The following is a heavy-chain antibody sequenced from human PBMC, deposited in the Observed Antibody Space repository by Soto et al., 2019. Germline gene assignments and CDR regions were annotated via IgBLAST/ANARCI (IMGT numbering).Heavy chain of an antibody. Sequence: TGGSLRLSCAASGFTVSSNYMSWVRQAPGKGLEWVSVIYSGGSTYYADSVKGRFTISRDNSKNTLYLQMNSLRAEDTAVYYCARGPPPPIRITMIVVAPRYFDYWGQGTLVTVSS. CDR1: GFTVSSNY. CDR3: ARGPPPPIRITMIVVAPRYFDY. D-gene: IGHD3-22*01. J-gene: IGHJ4*02. CDR2: IYSGGST. V-gene: IGHV3-53*01.